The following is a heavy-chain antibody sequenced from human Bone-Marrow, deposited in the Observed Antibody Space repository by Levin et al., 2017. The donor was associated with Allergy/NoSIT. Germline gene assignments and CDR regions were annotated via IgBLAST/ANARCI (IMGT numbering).Heavy chain of an antibody. J-gene: IGHJ4*02. CDR2: IYSTGST. D-gene: IGHD3-3*01. Sequence: SETLSLTCSVSGESMSSYYWIWIRQPAGKGLEWIGRIYSTGSTDYNPSLKSRVTMSVDTSKKQFSLKLTSVTAADTAVYYCTRASGNSHFEFWGQGTLVSVSS. CDR1: GESMSSYY. CDR3: TRASGNSHFEF. V-gene: IGHV4-4*07.